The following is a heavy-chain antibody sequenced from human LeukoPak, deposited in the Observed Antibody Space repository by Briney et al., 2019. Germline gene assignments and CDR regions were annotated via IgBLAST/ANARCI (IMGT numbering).Heavy chain of an antibody. CDR3: ARHRGSSLFVDY. CDR1: GFTFSSYG. J-gene: IGHJ4*02. D-gene: IGHD1-26*01. V-gene: IGHV3-74*01. CDR2: INSDGSST. Sequence: GGSLRLSCAASGFTFSSYGVHWVRQAPGKGLVWVSRINSDGSSTSYANSVKGRFTISRDNSKNTLYLQMSSLRAEDTAVYFCARHRGSSLFVDYWGQGTLVTVSS.